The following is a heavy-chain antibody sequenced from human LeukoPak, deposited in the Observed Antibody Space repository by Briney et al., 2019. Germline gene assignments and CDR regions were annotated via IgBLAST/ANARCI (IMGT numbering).Heavy chain of an antibody. CDR1: GFNFSTYG. J-gene: IGHJ4*02. V-gene: IGHV3-30*18. D-gene: IGHD6-13*01. CDR2: ISYDGSNK. CDR3: AKDRGSSWYGGSFDY. Sequence: GGSLRLSCAASGFNFSTYGMHWVRQAPGKGLEWVAVISYDGSNKYYADSVKGRSTISRDNSKNTLYLEMNSLRGEDTAVYYCAKDRGSSWYGGSFDYWGQGTLVTVSS.